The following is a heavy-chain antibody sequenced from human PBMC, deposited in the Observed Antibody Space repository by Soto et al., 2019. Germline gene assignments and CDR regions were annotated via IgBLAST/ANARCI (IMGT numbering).Heavy chain of an antibody. CDR2: ISGSGGTS. CDR1: GFNFRSYA. J-gene: IGHJ4*01. D-gene: IGHD6-13*01. V-gene: IGHV3-23*01. Sequence: DVELSESGGGLVQPGGSLRLSCAASGFNFRSYAMSWVRRAPGKGLEWVSAISGSGGTSYFADSVRGRFTISRDNSKNTLYLQLSSLRVEDTAEHFCAKGRGSSWTIDYWGHGTLVTVSS. CDR3: AKGRGSSWTIDY.